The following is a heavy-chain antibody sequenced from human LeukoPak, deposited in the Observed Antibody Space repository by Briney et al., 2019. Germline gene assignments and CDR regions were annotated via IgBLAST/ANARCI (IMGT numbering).Heavy chain of an antibody. Sequence: SETLSLTCAVYGGSFSGYYWSWIRQPPGKGLEWIGEINHSGSTNYNPSLKSRVTISVDTSKNQFSLKLSSVTAADTAVYYCARTVRGGGFDYWGQGTLVTVSS. J-gene: IGHJ4*02. CDR3: ARTVRGGGFDY. V-gene: IGHV4-34*01. CDR1: GGSFSGYY. D-gene: IGHD3-10*01. CDR2: INHSGST.